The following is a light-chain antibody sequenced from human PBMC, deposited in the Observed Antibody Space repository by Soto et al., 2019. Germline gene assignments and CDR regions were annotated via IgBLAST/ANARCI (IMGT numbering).Light chain of an antibody. J-gene: IGLJ1*01. CDR3: NSYSSTNFYV. V-gene: IGLV2-14*01. CDR1: FSDIAVFNY. CDR2: QVT. Sequence: VLAQPASVSGSPGQSITISCTGSFSDIAVFNYVSWYQQYPGRAPKLLIYQVTSRASGVSHRFSGSKSGNTASLTISGLQPEGEAEYYCNSYSSTNFYVFGTGTKVTVL.